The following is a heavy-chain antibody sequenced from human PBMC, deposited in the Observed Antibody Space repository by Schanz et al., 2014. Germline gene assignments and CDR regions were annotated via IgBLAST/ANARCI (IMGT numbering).Heavy chain of an antibody. CDR2: ISHDGYST. CDR1: GFTFSIYA. V-gene: IGHV3-64D*06. Sequence: EVQLVESGGGLVQPGGSLRLSCSASGFTFSIYAMHWVRQAPGKGLEYVSAISHDGYSTYYADSVKGRFTISRDNSKNTLYLQMSSLTTEDTAVYYCATASSPVREAGAGSSFHLWGQGTLVTVSP. CDR3: ATASSPVREAGAGSSFHL. J-gene: IGHJ5*02. D-gene: IGHD6-13*01.